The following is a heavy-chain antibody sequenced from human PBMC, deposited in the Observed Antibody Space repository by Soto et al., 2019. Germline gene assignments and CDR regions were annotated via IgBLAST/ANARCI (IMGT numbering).Heavy chain of an antibody. Sequence: EVQLLDSGGGLVQPGGSLRLSCAASGFTFSNYAMTWVRQGPGKGLECVSGISGSGGRSYYADSVKGRFTISRDNSKSTLYLQMNNLRAEDTAVYYCAKAYFVWSSEQPYYFDYWCQGTLVTVSS. CDR3: AKAYFVWSSEQPYYFDY. CDR1: GFTFSNYA. D-gene: IGHD3-16*01. V-gene: IGHV3-23*01. CDR2: ISGSGGRS. J-gene: IGHJ4*02.